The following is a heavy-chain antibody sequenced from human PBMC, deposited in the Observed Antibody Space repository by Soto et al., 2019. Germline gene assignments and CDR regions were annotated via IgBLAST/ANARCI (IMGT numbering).Heavy chain of an antibody. Sequence: ASVKVSCKASGYTFTDYFIHWVRQAPGQGLEWIGWINPYSGGADLSQKFQGRVTMTRDNSKNTLYLQMNSLRAEDAAVYYCAKDEEWELLFLFDYWGQGTLVTVSS. J-gene: IGHJ4*02. CDR2: INPYSGGA. D-gene: IGHD1-26*01. CDR1: GYTFTDYF. CDR3: AKDEEWELLFLFDY. V-gene: IGHV1-2*02.